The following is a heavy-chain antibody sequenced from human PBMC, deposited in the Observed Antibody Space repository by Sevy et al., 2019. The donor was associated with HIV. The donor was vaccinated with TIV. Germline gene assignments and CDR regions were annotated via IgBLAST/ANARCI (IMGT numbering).Heavy chain of an antibody. V-gene: IGHV1-46*03. J-gene: IGHJ3*02. CDR1: GYTFTSYY. Sequence: ASVKVSCKASGYTFTSYYMHWVRQAPGQGLEWMGIINPSGGSTSYGQKFQGRVTMTRDTSTSTVYMELSSLRSEDTAVYYCARGPKDYGDFTGAFDIWGQRTMVTDSS. CDR2: INPSGGST. CDR3: ARGPKDYGDFTGAFDI. D-gene: IGHD4-17*01.